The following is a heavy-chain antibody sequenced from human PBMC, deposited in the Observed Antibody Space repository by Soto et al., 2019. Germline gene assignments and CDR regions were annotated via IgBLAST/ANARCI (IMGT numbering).Heavy chain of an antibody. CDR3: ATIPIVGTKPYFVDY. CDR2: IYYSGST. D-gene: IGHD1-1*01. Sequence: QVQLQESGPGLVKPSETLALTCTVSGDSFETTRYYWAWVRQPPGKGLEWIAYIYYSGSTSYNPSLKRRVTISVDTSRKELSLRLSSVTAADTAVYYCATIPIVGTKPYFVDYWGQGTLVTVSS. J-gene: IGHJ4*02. CDR1: GDSFETTRYY. V-gene: IGHV4-39*01.